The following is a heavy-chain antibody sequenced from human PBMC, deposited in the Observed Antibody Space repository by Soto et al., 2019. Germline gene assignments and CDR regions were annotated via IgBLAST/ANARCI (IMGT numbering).Heavy chain of an antibody. Sequence: GGSLRLSCAASGFTFSSYWMHWVRQAPGKGLVWVSRINSDGSSTSYADSVKGRFTISRDNAKNTLYLQMNSLRAEDTAVYYCARVDWGNYYDSSGYLWAFDYWGQGTLVTSPQ. D-gene: IGHD3-22*01. CDR1: GFTFSSYW. J-gene: IGHJ4*02. CDR2: INSDGSST. V-gene: IGHV3-74*01. CDR3: ARVDWGNYYDSSGYLWAFDY.